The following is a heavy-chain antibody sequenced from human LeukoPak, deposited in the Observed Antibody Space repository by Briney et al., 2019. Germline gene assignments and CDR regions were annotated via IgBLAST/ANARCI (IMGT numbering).Heavy chain of an antibody. CDR1: GFTFSSYG. CDR2: ISYDGSNK. Sequence: GGSLRLSCAASGFTFSSYGMHWVRQAPGKGLEWVAVISYDGSNKYYADSVKGRFTIFRDNSKNTLYLQMNSLRAEDTAVYYCAKDPGLAVRGVIHYYYYYGMDVWGQGTTVTVSS. CDR3: AKDPGLAVRGVIHYYYYYGMDV. J-gene: IGHJ6*02. D-gene: IGHD3-10*01. V-gene: IGHV3-30*18.